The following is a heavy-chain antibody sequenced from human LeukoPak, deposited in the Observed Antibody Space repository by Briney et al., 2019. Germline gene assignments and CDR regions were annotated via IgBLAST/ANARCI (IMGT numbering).Heavy chain of an antibody. V-gene: IGHV3-23*01. CDR1: GFTFSSYA. J-gene: IGHJ4*02. D-gene: IGHD1-26*01. CDR3: AKPRELTLFPTYYFDY. CDR2: ISGSGGST. Sequence: GGSLRLSCAASGFTFSSYAMSWVRQAPGKGLEWVSAISGSGGSTYYADSVKGRFTISRDNSKNTLYLQMNSLRAEDTAVYYCAKPRELTLFPTYYFDYWGQGTLVTVSS.